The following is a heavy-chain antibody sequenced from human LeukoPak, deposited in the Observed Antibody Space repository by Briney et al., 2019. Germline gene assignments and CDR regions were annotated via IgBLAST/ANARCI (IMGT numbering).Heavy chain of an antibody. CDR3: ARDGKSGSYHLDY. Sequence: SETLSLTCTVSGGSISSYYWSWIRQPPGKGLEWIGYIYYSGSTNYNPSLKSRVTISVDTSKNQFSLKLSSVTAADTAVYYCARDGKSGSYHLDYWGQGTLVTVSS. V-gene: IGHV4-59*01. J-gene: IGHJ4*02. CDR1: GGSISSYY. CDR2: IYYSGST. D-gene: IGHD1-26*01.